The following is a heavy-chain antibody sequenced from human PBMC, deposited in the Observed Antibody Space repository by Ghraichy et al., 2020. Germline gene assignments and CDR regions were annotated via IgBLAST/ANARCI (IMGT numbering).Heavy chain of an antibody. V-gene: IGHV3-66*02. Sequence: RGSLRLSCAASGFTVSSKYMSWVRQAPGKGLEWVSVIYSGGSTYYADSVKGRFTISRDNSKNTLYLQMNSLRTEDTAVYYCASGGSPAASALDYWGQGTLVTVSS. CDR1: GFTVSSKY. CDR3: ASGGSPAASALDY. D-gene: IGHD2-2*01. J-gene: IGHJ4*02. CDR2: IYSGGST.